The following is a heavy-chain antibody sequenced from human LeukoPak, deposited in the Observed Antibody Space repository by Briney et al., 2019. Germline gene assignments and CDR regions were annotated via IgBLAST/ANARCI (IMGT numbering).Heavy chain of an antibody. CDR3: AKSVSGSGREGYYYYGMDV. D-gene: IGHD3-10*01. V-gene: IGHV3-30*18. J-gene: IGHJ6*02. CDR2: MSYDGSYK. Sequence: GGSLRLSCAASGFTFSSYGMHWVRQAPGKGLEWVAVMSYDGSYKYYADSVKGRFTISRDNFKNTLYLQMNSLRPEDTAVYYCAKSVSGSGREGYYYYGMDVWGQGTTVTVSS. CDR1: GFTFSSYG.